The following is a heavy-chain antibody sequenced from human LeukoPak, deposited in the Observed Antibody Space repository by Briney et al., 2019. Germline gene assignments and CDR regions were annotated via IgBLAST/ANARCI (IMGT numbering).Heavy chain of an antibody. D-gene: IGHD2/OR15-2a*01. CDR2: IKQDGTEK. CDR3: AREDHSTYAY. Sequence: GGSLRLSCTASGFSFSSYWMSWVRRTPGKGLEWVASIKQDGTEKYYVDSVKGRFTISKDNSKNSLYLQMNTLRAEDTAVYYCAREDHSTYAYWGQGTLVTVSS. CDR1: GFSFSSYW. J-gene: IGHJ4*02. V-gene: IGHV3-7*01.